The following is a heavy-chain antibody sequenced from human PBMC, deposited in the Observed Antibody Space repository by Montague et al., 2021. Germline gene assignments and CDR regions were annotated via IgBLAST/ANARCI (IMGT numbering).Heavy chain of an antibody. Sequence: SETLSLTCTVSGASINSNIYYWGWIRQSPGEGLEWIGSIYYSGNSFYQPSLKSRITMAVDTSKNQFSLKLSSVTAADTAIYYCARVFSSWYVGWFDPWGRGTLVTVSS. CDR2: IYYSGNS. V-gene: IGHV4-39*07. CDR3: ARVFSSWYVGWFDP. D-gene: IGHD6-13*01. CDR1: GASINSNIYY. J-gene: IGHJ5*02.